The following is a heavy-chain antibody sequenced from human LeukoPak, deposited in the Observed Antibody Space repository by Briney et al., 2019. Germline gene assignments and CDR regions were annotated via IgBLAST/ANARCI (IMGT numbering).Heavy chain of an antibody. Sequence: ASVKVSCKASGYTFTSYDINWARQATGQGLEWMGWMNPNSGNTGYAQKFQGRVTMTRNTSISTAYMELSSLRSEDTAVYYCARGLDTMVRGVIDDAFDIWGQGTMVTVSS. CDR2: MNPNSGNT. J-gene: IGHJ3*02. CDR1: GYTFTSYD. V-gene: IGHV1-8*01. CDR3: ARGLDTMVRGVIDDAFDI. D-gene: IGHD3-10*01.